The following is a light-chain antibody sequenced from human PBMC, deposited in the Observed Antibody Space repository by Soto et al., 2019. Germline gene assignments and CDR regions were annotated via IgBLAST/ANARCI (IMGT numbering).Light chain of an antibody. CDR1: QSVISSY. CDR2: GAS. V-gene: IGKV3-20*01. CDR3: QQYGSSPLT. J-gene: IGKJ4*01. Sequence: EIVLTQSPGTLSLSPGERATLSCRASQSVISSYLAWYQQKPGQAPSLLIYGASRSATGIPDRLSGRWSGTDFTLPISRLEPEDVTVYYCQQYGSSPLTFGGGTKVQIK.